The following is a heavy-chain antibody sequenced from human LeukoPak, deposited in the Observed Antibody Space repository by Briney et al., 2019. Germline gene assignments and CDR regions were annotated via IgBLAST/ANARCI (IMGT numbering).Heavy chain of an antibody. Sequence: GASVKVSCKASGYTFTSYYMHWVRQAPGQGLEWMGIINPSGGSTSYAQKFQGRVTMTRDTSTSTAYMELRSLRSDDTAVYYCARDKRDYGMDVWGQGTTVTVSS. V-gene: IGHV1-46*01. CDR2: INPSGGST. CDR1: GYTFTSYY. CDR3: ARDKRDYGMDV. J-gene: IGHJ6*02.